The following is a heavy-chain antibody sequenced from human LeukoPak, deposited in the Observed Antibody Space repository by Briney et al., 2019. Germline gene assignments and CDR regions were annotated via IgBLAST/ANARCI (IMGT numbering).Heavy chain of an antibody. CDR1: GYSFTSYW. CDR3: ARRVRSGYSSSWYFYY. V-gene: IGHV5-51*01. D-gene: IGHD6-13*01. Sequence: GESLKISFKGSGYSFTSYWIGWVRQTPGKGLEWMGIIYPGDSDTRYSPSFQGQVTISADKSISTAYLQWSSLKASDTAMYYCARRVRSGYSSSWYFYYWGQGTLLTGSS. CDR2: IYPGDSDT. J-gene: IGHJ4*02.